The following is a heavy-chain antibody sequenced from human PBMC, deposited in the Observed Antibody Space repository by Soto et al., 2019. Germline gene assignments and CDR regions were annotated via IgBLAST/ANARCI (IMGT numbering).Heavy chain of an antibody. Sequence: EMQLLESGGGLVQPGGSLRLSCAASGFTFSSFAMSWVRQAPGKGLDWVSAISGSGGSTYSADSVKGRFTISRDNSKNTLYLQMSSLRAEDTAGYYFARGFSAGKVSPPDFCGQGALVTVSS. D-gene: IGHD6-13*01. J-gene: IGHJ4*02. CDR1: GFTFSSFA. CDR3: ARGFSAGKVSPPDF. V-gene: IGHV3-23*01. CDR2: ISGSGGST.